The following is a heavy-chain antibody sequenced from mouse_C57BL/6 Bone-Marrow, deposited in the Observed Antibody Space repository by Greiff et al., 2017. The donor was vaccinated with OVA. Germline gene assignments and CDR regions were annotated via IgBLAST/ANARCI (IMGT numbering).Heavy chain of an antibody. CDR1: GYTFTSYW. J-gene: IGHJ1*03. CDR3: ANAGSSYWYFDV. D-gene: IGHD1-1*01. Sequence: QVQLQQPGAELVRPGSSGKLSCKASGYTFTSYWMHWVKQRPIQGLEWIGNIDPSDSETHYNQKFKDKATLTVDKSSSTAYMQLSSLTSEDSAVYYCANAGSSYWYFDVWGTGTTVTVSS. V-gene: IGHV1-52*01. CDR2: IDPSDSET.